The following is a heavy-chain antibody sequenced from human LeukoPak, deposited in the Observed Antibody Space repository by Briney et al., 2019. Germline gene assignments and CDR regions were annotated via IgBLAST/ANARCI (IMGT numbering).Heavy chain of an antibody. CDR2: ISSSSSTI. Sequence: GGSLRLSCAASGFTFSSYSMNWVRQAPGKGLEWVSYISSSSSTIYYADSVKGRFTISRDNAKNSLYLQMNSLRAEDTAVYYCAAYYYDSSGYYSAYWGQGTLVTVSS. J-gene: IGHJ4*02. D-gene: IGHD3-22*01. CDR3: AAYYYDSSGYYSAY. V-gene: IGHV3-48*01. CDR1: GFTFSSYS.